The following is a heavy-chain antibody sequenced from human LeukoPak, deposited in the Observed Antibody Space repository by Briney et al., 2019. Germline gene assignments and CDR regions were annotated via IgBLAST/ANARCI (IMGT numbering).Heavy chain of an antibody. Sequence: SETLSLTCTVSGDSISSYYWSWIRQPAGKGLEWIGRIYTSGSTNYNPSLKSRVTMSVDTSKNQFSLKLSSVTAADTAVYYCARGGYYYDSSGYYSFDYWGQGTLVTVSS. CDR1: GDSISSYY. J-gene: IGHJ4*02. CDR3: ARGGYYYDSSGYYSFDY. CDR2: IYTSGST. D-gene: IGHD3-22*01. V-gene: IGHV4-4*07.